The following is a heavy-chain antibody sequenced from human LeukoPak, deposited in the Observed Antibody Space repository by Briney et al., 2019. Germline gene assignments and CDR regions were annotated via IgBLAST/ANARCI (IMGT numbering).Heavy chain of an antibody. CDR1: GFTFSSYE. CDR3: ARGYYDFLSAYPN. J-gene: IGHJ4*02. V-gene: IGHV3-48*03. CDR2: ISSSGTTI. D-gene: IGHD3-3*01. Sequence: PGGSLRLSCAASGFTFSSYEMNWVRQAPGKGLEWVSYISSSGTTIYYADSVKGRFTISRDNAKNSLYLQMNSLRAEDTAVYYCARGYYDFLSAYPNWGQGTLVTVSS.